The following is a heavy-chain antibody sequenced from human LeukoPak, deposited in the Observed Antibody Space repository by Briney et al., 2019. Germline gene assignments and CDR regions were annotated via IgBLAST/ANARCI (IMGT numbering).Heavy chain of an antibody. D-gene: IGHD4-23*01. CDR3: ARCAVDHPGYYYMDV. V-gene: IGHV1-69*13. J-gene: IGHJ6*03. CDR1: LGTFSSYA. CDR2: IIPIYCTA. Sequence: AVQVSCKASLGTFSSYAISWVRPAPGQGLEWMGGIIPIYCTANYAQKFQGRVTITADESTSTAYMELSSLRSEDTAVYYCARCAVDHPGYYYMDVWGKGTTVTISS.